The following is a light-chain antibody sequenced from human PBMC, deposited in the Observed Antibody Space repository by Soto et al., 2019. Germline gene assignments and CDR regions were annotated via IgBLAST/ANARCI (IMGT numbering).Light chain of an antibody. CDR2: EVS. V-gene: IGKV2-30*01. CDR1: QSLVYSGGNTY. Sequence: DVVMTQSPLSLPVTLVQPASISCRSSQSLVYSGGNTYLSWFQQRPGQSPRRLIYEVSKRDSGVPDRFSGSGAGTDFTLKISRVEAEDLGVYYCMQGTHRPRTFGQGTKVDI. J-gene: IGKJ1*01. CDR3: MQGTHRPRT.